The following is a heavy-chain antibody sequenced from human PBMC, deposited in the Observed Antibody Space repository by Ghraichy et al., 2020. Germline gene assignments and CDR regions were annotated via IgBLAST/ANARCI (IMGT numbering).Heavy chain of an antibody. CDR3: ARWPSSSGWPHYYGMDV. CDR1: GGSISSYY. CDR2: IYYSGST. Sequence: SETLSLTCTVSGGSISSYYWSWIRQPPGKGLEWIGYIYYSGSTNYNPSIKSRVTISVDTSKNQFSLKLSSVTAAVTAVYYCARWPSSSGWPHYYGMDVWGQGTTVTVSS. V-gene: IGHV4-59*08. D-gene: IGHD6-19*01. J-gene: IGHJ6*02.